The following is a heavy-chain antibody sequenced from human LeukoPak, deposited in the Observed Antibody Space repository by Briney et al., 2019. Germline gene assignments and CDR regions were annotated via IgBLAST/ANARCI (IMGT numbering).Heavy chain of an antibody. Sequence: GWSLRLSCAASGFTFSSYVMSWVRRAPGKGLESVSGISGGGAKTYNADSVKGRFTISRDNSKNTLYLQMNSLRAEDTAVYYCAKGGDSNSGYYFNYWGQGTLVTVSS. D-gene: IGHD6-13*01. CDR1: GFTFSSYV. CDR2: ISGGGAKT. V-gene: IGHV3-23*01. J-gene: IGHJ4*02. CDR3: AKGGDSNSGYYFNY.